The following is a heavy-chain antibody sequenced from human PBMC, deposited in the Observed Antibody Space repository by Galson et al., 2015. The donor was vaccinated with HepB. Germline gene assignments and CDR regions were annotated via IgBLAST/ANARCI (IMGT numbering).Heavy chain of an antibody. V-gene: IGHV3-30*02. Sequence: SLRLSCAASGFTFSSYGMHWVRQAPGKGLEWVAFIRYDGSNKYYADSVKGRFTISRDNSKNTLYLQMNSLRAEDTAVYYCARQHELYGDTFDYWGQGTLVTVSS. CDR2: IRYDGSNK. CDR1: GFTFSSYG. CDR3: ARQHELYGDTFDY. J-gene: IGHJ4*02. D-gene: IGHD4-17*01.